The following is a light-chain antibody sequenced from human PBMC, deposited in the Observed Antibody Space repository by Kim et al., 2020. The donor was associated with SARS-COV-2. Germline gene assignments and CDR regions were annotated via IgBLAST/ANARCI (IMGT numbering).Light chain of an antibody. J-gene: IGKJ2*01. CDR2: KVS. V-gene: IGKV2-30*01. CDR1: QSLVYSDGHTY. Sequence: DVVMTQSPLSLPVTLGQPASISCRSSQSLVYSDGHTYLNWFQQRPGQSPRRLIYKVSNRDSGVPDRFSGSGSGTDFTLKISRVEAEDVGIYYCMQGIHWPYTFGQGTKLEI. CDR3: MQGIHWPYT.